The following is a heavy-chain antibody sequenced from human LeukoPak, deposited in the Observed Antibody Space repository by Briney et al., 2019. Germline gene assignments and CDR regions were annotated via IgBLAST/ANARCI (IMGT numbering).Heavy chain of an antibody. Sequence: GGSLRLSCAASGFTFSSYAMSWVRQAPGKGLEWVSAISGSGGSTYYADSVKGRFTISRDNSKNTLYLQMNSLRAEDTAVYYCAKGWFLGYCSGGSCSRYFQHWGQGTLVTVSS. CDR2: ISGSGGST. CDR1: GFTFSSYA. V-gene: IGHV3-23*01. CDR3: AKGWFLGYCSGGSCSRYFQH. J-gene: IGHJ1*01. D-gene: IGHD2-15*01.